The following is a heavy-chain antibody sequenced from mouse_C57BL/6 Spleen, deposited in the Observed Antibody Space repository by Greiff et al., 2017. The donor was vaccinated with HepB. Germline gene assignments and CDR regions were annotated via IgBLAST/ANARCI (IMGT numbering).Heavy chain of an antibody. CDR2: ISSGSSTI. CDR1: GFTFSDYG. D-gene: IGHD1-1*01. J-gene: IGHJ3*01. Sequence: EVKVEESGGGLVKPGGSLKLSCAASGFTFSDYGMHWVRQAPEKGLEWVAYISSGSSTIYYADTVKGRFTISRDNAKNTLFLQMTSLRSEDTAMYYCAKSGSSYGWFAYWGQGTLVTVSA. V-gene: IGHV5-17*01. CDR3: AKSGSSYGWFAY.